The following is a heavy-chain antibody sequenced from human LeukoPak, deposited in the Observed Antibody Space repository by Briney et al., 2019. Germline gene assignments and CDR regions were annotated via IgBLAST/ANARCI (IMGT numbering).Heavy chain of an antibody. CDR1: GGTFSSYA. D-gene: IGHD3-9*01. V-gene: IGHV1-69*04. Sequence: SVKVSCKASGGTFSSYAISWVRQAPGQGLEWMGRIIPILGIANYAQKFQGRVTITADKSTSTAYMELSSLRSEDTAVYYCARDPRAGYYIMGSHFDYWGQGTLVTVSS. J-gene: IGHJ4*02. CDR3: ARDPRAGYYIMGSHFDY. CDR2: IIPILGIA.